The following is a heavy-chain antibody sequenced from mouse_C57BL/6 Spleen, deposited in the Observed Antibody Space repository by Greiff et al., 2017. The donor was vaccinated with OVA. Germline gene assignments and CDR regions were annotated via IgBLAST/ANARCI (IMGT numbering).Heavy chain of an antibody. CDR3: TRDFSPYDFDY. J-gene: IGHJ2*01. CDR1: GYAFTDYE. Sequence: QVQLQQSGAELVRPGASVTLSCKASGYAFTDYEMHWVKQTPVHGLEWIGAIDPETGGTAYNQKFKGKAILTADKSSSTAYMELRSLTSEDSAVYYCTRDFSPYDFDYWGQGTTLTVSS. CDR2: IDPETGGT. V-gene: IGHV1-15*01. D-gene: IGHD2-12*01.